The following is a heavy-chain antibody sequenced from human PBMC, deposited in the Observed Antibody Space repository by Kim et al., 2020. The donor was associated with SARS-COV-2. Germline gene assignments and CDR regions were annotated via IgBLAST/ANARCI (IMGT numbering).Heavy chain of an antibody. J-gene: IGHJ4*01. CDR3: ARDPGYYDSSGYPHFDY. CDR2: ISADTADT. CDR1: GYTFINYG. D-gene: IGHD3-22*01. V-gene: IGHV1-18*01. Sequence: ASVKVSCKASGYTFINYGISWVRQAPGQGLEWMGWISADTADTNYVQKVQGRVTMTTDRSTSTVYMELRSLRVDDTAVYYCARDPGYYDSSGYPHFDYWG.